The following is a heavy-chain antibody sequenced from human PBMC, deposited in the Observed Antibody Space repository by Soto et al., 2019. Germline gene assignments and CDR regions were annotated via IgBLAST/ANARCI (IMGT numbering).Heavy chain of an antibody. CDR2: IYYSGRT. Sequence: SETLSLTCIVSGESISSSSYYWGWVRQPPGKGLEWIGSIYYSGRTYYNPSFKSRVTISIDTSKNQFSLKLSSVTAADTAVYYCARQRTTVVTQAYFDHWGQGALVTVSS. V-gene: IGHV4-39*01. CDR3: ARQRTTVVTQAYFDH. D-gene: IGHD2-21*02. J-gene: IGHJ4*02. CDR1: GESISSSSYY.